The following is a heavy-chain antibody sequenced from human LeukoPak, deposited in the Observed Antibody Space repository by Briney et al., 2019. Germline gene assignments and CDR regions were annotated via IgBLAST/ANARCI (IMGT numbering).Heavy chain of an antibody. D-gene: IGHD6-6*01. CDR2: ITNSGGDT. V-gene: IGHV3-23*01. CDR3: AKGSSSSRPYYFDY. CDR1: GFTFSSYA. J-gene: IGHJ4*02. Sequence: PGGSPRLSCAASGFTFSSYAMSWVRQAPGKGLEWVSAITNSGGDTYHADSVKGRFTISRDNSKNTLYLQMSSLRVEDTAVYYCAKGSSSSRPYYFDYWGQGTLVTVSS.